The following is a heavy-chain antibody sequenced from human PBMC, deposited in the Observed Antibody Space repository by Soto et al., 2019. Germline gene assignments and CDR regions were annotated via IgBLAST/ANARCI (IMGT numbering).Heavy chain of an antibody. CDR3: ARGYYTGGTCYGGDY. J-gene: IGHJ4*02. CDR2: SRNKAQSFTT. D-gene: IGHD2-15*01. CDR1: GFTFIDHY. V-gene: IGHV3-72*01. Sequence: PXGSLGLCFTASGFTFIDHYVDWVRQAPGKGLEWVARSRNKAQSFTTEYAPSVKGRFTVSRDDSRGSLFLQMNDLKSEDTAVYFCARGYYTGGTCYGGDYWAQGTLVTVSS.